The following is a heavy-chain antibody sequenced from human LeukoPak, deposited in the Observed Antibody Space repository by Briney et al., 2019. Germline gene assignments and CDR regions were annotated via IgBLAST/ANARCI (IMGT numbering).Heavy chain of an antibody. V-gene: IGHV4-31*03. J-gene: IGHJ4*02. CDR1: GGSISSGVYY. CDR3: ASGPTEKGYCSGGSCYSGFDY. Sequence: ASETLSLTCTVSGGSISSGVYYWSWIRQHPGKGLEWIGYIYYSGSTYYNPSLKSRVTISVDTSKNQFSLKLSSVTAADTAVYYCASGPTEKGYCSGGSCYSGFDYWGQGTLVTVSS. D-gene: IGHD2-15*01. CDR2: IYYSGST.